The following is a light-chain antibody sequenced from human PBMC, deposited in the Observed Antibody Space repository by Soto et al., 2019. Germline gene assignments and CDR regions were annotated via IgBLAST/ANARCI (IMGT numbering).Light chain of an antibody. J-gene: IGKJ1*01. CDR1: QSVTSNY. Sequence: EIVLTQSPGTLSLSPGERATLSCGASQSVTSNYLAWYQQKPGQAPRLLIYGASSRATGIPDRFSGSGSGTDFTLTISRLEPEDFAVYYCQQYGRSPWTFGQGTNVDIK. V-gene: IGKV3-20*01. CDR3: QQYGRSPWT. CDR2: GAS.